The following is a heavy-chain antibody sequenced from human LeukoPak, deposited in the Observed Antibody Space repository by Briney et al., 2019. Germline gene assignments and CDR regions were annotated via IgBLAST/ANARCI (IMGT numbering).Heavy chain of an antibody. CDR3: ARALDV. CDR1: GLSFNTYA. V-gene: IGHV3-30*04. Sequence: GGSLRLSCVDSGLSFNTYAMHWFRQAPGKGLEWVAAISYDGSYTYYRDSVRGRFTISRDNSKNTMYLQMNSLRAEDTAMYYCARALDVWGKGTTVTVSS. J-gene: IGHJ6*04. CDR2: ISYDGSYT.